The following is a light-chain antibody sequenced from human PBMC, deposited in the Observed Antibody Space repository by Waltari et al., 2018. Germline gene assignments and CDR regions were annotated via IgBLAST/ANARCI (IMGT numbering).Light chain of an antibody. CDR3: QVWDSATEHVV. V-gene: IGLV3-21*04. Sequence: SYILTQPPSLSVAPGKTATISCGGQNLGNRGVHRYQQKPGQAPVLLIFYDSDRPSGIPERFSGSNSENTATLTISRVDAGDEADYYCQVWDSATEHVVFGGGTKLSVL. CDR1: NLGNRG. J-gene: IGLJ2*01. CDR2: YDS.